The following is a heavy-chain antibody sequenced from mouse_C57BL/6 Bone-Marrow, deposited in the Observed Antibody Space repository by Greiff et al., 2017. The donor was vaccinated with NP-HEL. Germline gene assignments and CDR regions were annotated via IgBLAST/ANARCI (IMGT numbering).Heavy chain of an antibody. V-gene: IGHV5-12*01. CDR3: ARTEYAMDY. J-gene: IGHJ4*01. Sequence: EVQVVESGGGLVQPGGSLKLSCAASGFTFSDYYMYWVRQTPEKRLEWVAYISNGGGSTYYPDTVKGRFTISRDNAKNTLYLQMSRLKSEDTAMYYCARTEYAMDYWGQGTSVTVSS. CDR2: ISNGGGST. CDR1: GFTFSDYY. D-gene: IGHD3-2*01.